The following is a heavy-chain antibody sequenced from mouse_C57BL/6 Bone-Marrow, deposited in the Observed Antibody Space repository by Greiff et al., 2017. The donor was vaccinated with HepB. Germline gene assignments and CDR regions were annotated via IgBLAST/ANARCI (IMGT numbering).Heavy chain of an antibody. CDR1: GFTFSSYA. Sequence: VQLQESGGGLVKPGGSLKLSCAASGFTFSSYAMSWVRQTPEKRLEWVATISDGGSYTYYPDNVKGRFTISRDNAKNNLYLQMSHLKSEDTALYYCARDITTVPSFAYWGQGTLVTVSA. D-gene: IGHD1-1*01. CDR2: ISDGGSYT. J-gene: IGHJ3*01. V-gene: IGHV5-4*01. CDR3: ARDITTVPSFAY.